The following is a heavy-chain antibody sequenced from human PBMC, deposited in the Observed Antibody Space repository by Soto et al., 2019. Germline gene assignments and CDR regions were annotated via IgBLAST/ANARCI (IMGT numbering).Heavy chain of an antibody. CDR2: INPNSGGT. Sequence: ASVKVSCKASGYTFTGYYMHWVRKAPGQGLEWMGWINPNSGGTNYAQKFQGWVTMTRDTSISTAYMELSGLRSDDTAVYYCARDRAGIAVAGTYYYYGMDVWGQGTTVTVSS. V-gene: IGHV1-2*04. D-gene: IGHD6-19*01. CDR1: GYTFTGYY. J-gene: IGHJ6*02. CDR3: ARDRAGIAVAGTYYYYGMDV.